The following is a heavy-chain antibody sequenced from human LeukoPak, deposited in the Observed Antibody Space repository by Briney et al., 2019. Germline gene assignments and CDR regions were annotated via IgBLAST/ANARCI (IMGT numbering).Heavy chain of an antibody. D-gene: IGHD3-10*01. CDR3: AKSGSLYYWYMDV. V-gene: IGHV3-23*01. CDR1: GFSFSDFA. J-gene: IGHJ6*03. CDR2: ISGGGVNT. Sequence: PGGSLRLSCEGSGFSFSDFAMGWVRQTPGKGLEWVSTISGGGVNTYYADSVKGRFTVSRDNSKNTLYLQMNSLRAEDTAVYYCAKSGSLYYWYMDVWGKGTTATVSS.